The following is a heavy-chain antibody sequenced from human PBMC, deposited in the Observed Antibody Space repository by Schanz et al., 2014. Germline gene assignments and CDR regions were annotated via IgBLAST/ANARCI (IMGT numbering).Heavy chain of an antibody. CDR2: IIPSLGLA. V-gene: IGHV1-69*04. Sequence: QGQLVQSGPEVKKPGSSVKVSCKASGGTFSSFGINWVRQAPGQGLEWMGRIIPSLGLAKYEQKFQDKVTITADTSTTTAYMDLSSLRPEDTAVYYCARGGYSSGWYDRDIAHFDYWGQGTLVTDSS. CDR3: ARGGYSSGWYDRDIAHFDY. CDR1: GGTFSSFG. D-gene: IGHD6-19*01. J-gene: IGHJ4*02.